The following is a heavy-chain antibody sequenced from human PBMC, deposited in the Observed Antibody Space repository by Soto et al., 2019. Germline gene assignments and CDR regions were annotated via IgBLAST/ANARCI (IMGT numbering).Heavy chain of an antibody. J-gene: IGHJ4*02. CDR3: ARGGRGSSQSPPSYYFDY. Sequence: PSETLSLTCTVSGESVSSYYWSWIRQPPGKALEWIGEINHSGSTNYNPSLKSRVTISVDTSKNQFSLKLSSVTAADTAVYYCARGGRGSSQSPPSYYFDYWGQGTLVTVSS. V-gene: IGHV4-34*01. D-gene: IGHD1-26*01. CDR1: GESVSSYY. CDR2: INHSGST.